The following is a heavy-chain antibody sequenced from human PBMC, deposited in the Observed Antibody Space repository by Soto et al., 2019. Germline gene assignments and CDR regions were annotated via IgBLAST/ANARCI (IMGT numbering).Heavy chain of an antibody. D-gene: IGHD3-10*01. CDR3: AKGGVTVVRWFDP. Sequence: ASVKVSCKASGYAFTLYYMHWVRQAPGQGLEWMGLINPGGGSTTYPQKFQGRVSMTRDNSKNTLYLQMNSLRAEDTAVYYCAKGGVTVVRWFDPWGQGTLVTVSS. V-gene: IGHV1-46*01. J-gene: IGHJ5*02. CDR2: INPGGGST. CDR1: GYAFTLYY.